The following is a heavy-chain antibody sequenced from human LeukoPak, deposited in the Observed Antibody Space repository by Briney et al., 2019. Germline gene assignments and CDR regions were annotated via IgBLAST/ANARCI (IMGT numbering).Heavy chain of an antibody. V-gene: IGHV4-34*01. CDR2: INHSGST. CDR1: GGSFSGYY. Sequence: PSETLSLTCAVYGGSFSGYYWSWIRQPPGKGLEWIGEINHSGSTNYNPSLKGRVTISVDTSKNQFSLKLSSVTAADTAVYYCARDGYSGYDLAENYYYYGMDVWGQGTTVTVSS. J-gene: IGHJ6*02. CDR3: ARDGYSGYDLAENYYYYGMDV. D-gene: IGHD5-12*01.